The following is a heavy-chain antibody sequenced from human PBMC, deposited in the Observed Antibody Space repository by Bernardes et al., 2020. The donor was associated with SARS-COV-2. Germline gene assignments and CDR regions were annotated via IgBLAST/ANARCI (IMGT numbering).Heavy chain of an antibody. Sequence: ASVKVSCKVSGYSLTELSLHWVRQAPGRGLEWMGGFDPEAAERIYSQKFQGRVSMTEDTSTDTAYMELGSLGSEDTAVYYCATGAATYFYDSGGYYRFDYWGQGTPVTVSS. D-gene: IGHD3-22*01. CDR3: ATGAATYFYDSGGYYRFDY. CDR1: GYSLTELS. CDR2: FDPEAAER. J-gene: IGHJ4*02. V-gene: IGHV1-24*01.